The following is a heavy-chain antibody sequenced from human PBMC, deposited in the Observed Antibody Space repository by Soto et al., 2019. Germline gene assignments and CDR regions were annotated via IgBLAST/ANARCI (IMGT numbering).Heavy chain of an antibody. Sequence: EVQLLESGGGLVQPGGSLRLSCAASGFTVSSYAMSWVRQAPGKGLEWVSVISGSGGSTYYADSVKGRFTISRDNSKNTLYLQMNSLRAEDTAVYYCAKIWPRLYSGTNVGYYMEVWGKGTTVTVSS. D-gene: IGHD5-12*01. V-gene: IGHV3-23*01. CDR1: GFTVSSYA. CDR2: ISGSGGST. J-gene: IGHJ6*03. CDR3: AKIWPRLYSGTNVGYYMEV.